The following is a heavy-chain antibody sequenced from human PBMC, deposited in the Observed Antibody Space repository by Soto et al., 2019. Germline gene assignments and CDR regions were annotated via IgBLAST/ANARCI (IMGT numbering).Heavy chain of an antibody. CDR3: LILETTRYCLYRLVG. J-gene: IGHJ6*02. CDR2: IYPGDSDT. D-gene: IGHD3-16*01. Sequence: GESLKISCKGSGYSFTSYWNGWVRQMPGKGLEWMGIIYPGDSDTRYSPSFQGQVTISADKSISTAYLQWSSLKASDTAMFYFLILETTRYCLYRLVGWGPGTTVTVSS. V-gene: IGHV5-51*01. CDR1: GYSFTSYW.